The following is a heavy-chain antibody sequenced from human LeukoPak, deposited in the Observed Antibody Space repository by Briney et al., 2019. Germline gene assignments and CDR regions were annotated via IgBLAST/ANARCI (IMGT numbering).Heavy chain of an antibody. J-gene: IGHJ4*02. CDR1: GYTFTSYG. CDR3: ARDGGVLRYFDWLLPFDY. Sequence: ASVKVSGKASGYTFTSYGISWVRQAPGQGLEWMGWISAYNGNTNYAQKLQGRVTMTTDTSTSTAYMELRSLRSDDTAVYYCARDGGVLRYFDWLLPFDYWGQGTLVTVSS. CDR2: ISAYNGNT. V-gene: IGHV1-18*04. D-gene: IGHD3-9*01.